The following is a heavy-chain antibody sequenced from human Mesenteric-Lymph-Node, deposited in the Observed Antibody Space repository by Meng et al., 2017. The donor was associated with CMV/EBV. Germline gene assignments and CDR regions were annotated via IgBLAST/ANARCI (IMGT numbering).Heavy chain of an antibody. J-gene: IGHJ4*02. CDR1: GYTFTSYG. D-gene: IGHD3-3*01. V-gene: IGHV1-69*10. CDR2: IIPILGIA. Sequence: SVKVSCKASGYTFTSYGISWVRQAPGQGLEWMGGIIPILGIANYAQKFQGRVTITADKSTSTAYMELSSLRSEDTAVYYCARVATIFGVVISYYFDYWGQGTLVTVSS. CDR3: ARVATIFGVVISYYFDY.